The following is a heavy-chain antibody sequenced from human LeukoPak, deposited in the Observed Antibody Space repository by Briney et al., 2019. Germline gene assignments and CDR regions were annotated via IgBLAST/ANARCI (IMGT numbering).Heavy chain of an antibody. CDR3: ARARYSSSWYLFDY. J-gene: IGHJ4*02. CDR2: IYYSGTT. V-gene: IGHV4-59*01. D-gene: IGHD6-13*01. Sequence: SETLSLTCTVSGGSISSYYWSWIRQPPGKGLEYIGYIYYSGTTNYNPSLKSRVIISVDTSKNQFSLKLSSVTAADTAVYYCARARYSSSWYLFDYWGQGTLVTVSS. CDR1: GGSISSYY.